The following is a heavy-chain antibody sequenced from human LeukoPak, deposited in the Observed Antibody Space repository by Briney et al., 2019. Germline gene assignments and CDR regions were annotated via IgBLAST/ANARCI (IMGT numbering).Heavy chain of an antibody. Sequence: GGSLRLSCAASGFTFSSFAMNWVRQAPGKGLEWVSCISSNAGYIYYADSVRGRFTISRDNAKNSLYLQMSSLRAEDTAVYCCARASGTLSHYYDSSAWGQGTLVTVSS. J-gene: IGHJ5*02. D-gene: IGHD3-22*01. CDR2: ISSNAGYI. CDR1: GFTFSSFA. V-gene: IGHV3-21*01. CDR3: ARASGTLSHYYDSSA.